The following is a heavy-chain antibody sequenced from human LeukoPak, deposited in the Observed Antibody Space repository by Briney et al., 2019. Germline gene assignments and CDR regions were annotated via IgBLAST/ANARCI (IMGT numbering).Heavy chain of an antibody. CDR1: GVTFSSYW. CDR3: ARGGMSSGYYVNY. D-gene: IGHD3-22*01. CDR2: IKQDGSER. J-gene: IGHJ4*02. Sequence: PGGSLRLSCAASGVTFSSYWMSWVRQAPGKGLEWVANIKQDGSERYYVDSVKGRFTTSRDDAKNSLYLQMNSLRAEDTAVYYCARGGMSSGYYVNYWGQGTLVTVSS. V-gene: IGHV3-7*05.